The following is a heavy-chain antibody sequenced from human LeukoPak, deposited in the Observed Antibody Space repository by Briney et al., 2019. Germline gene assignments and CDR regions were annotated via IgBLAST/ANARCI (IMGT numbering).Heavy chain of an antibody. CDR3: ARVRFPPDC. V-gene: IGHV3-7*01. J-gene: IGHJ4*02. CDR2: IKHDGSEK. Sequence: GGSLRLSCAASGFTFETYWMSWVRQAPGKGLEWVANIKHDGSEKYYVDSVKGRFTISRDNAKDSLYLHMNSLRVEDTAVYDCARVRFPPDCWGQGTLVTVSS. D-gene: IGHD3-16*01. CDR1: GFTFETYW.